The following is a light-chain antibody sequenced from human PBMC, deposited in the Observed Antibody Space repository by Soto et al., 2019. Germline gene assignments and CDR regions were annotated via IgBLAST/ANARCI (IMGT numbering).Light chain of an antibody. J-gene: IGKJ1*01. Sequence: DIQMTQSPSSVSASVGDRVTITCRASQGIGDRLAWYQQRPGKVPLLVVYFASTLPSGVPSRFSASGSGAEFILTINPLQAEDFAPYYCLHTFASPRTFGQGTKVEVK. CDR1: QGIGDR. V-gene: IGKV1-12*01. CDR2: FAS. CDR3: LHTFASPRT.